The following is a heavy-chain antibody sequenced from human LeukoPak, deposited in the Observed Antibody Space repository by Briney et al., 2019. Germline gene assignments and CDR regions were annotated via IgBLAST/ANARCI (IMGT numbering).Heavy chain of an antibody. CDR1: GGTFSSYT. D-gene: IGHD1-7*01. CDR2: IIPILGIA. CDR3: AREKRTGTTLDNWFDP. V-gene: IGHV1-69*04. J-gene: IGHJ5*02. Sequence: SVKVSCKASGGTFSSYTISWVRQAPGQGLEWMGRIIPILGIANYAQKFQGRVTITADKSTSTAYMELSSLRSEDTAVYYCAREKRTGTTLDNWFDPWGQGTLVTASS.